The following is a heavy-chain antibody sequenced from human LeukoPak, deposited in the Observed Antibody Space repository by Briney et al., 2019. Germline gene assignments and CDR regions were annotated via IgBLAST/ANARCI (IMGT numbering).Heavy chain of an antibody. Sequence: GGSLRLSCAASGFTFSSYSMNWVRQAPGKGLEWVSYISSSSSTIYYADSVKGRFTISRDNAKNSLYLQMNSLRAEDTAVYYCAKDKWAPTVTTFYNYWGQGTLVTVSS. CDR2: ISSSSSTI. D-gene: IGHD4-17*01. V-gene: IGHV3-48*01. J-gene: IGHJ4*02. CDR3: AKDKWAPTVTTFYNY. CDR1: GFTFSSYS.